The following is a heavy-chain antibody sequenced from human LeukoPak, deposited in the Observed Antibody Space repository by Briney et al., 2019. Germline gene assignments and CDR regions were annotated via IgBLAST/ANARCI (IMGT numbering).Heavy chain of an antibody. Sequence: GGSLRLSCAASGFTVSSNYMSWVRQAPGKGLEWVSVTYSGGSTYYADSVKSRFTISRDSSKNTLYLQMDSLRAEDTAVYYCARERRSGGNCYRGGFDPWGQGTLDTVSS. D-gene: IGHD2-15*01. J-gene: IGHJ5*02. CDR1: GFTVSSNY. V-gene: IGHV3-53*01. CDR2: TYSGGST. CDR3: ARERRSGGNCYRGGFDP.